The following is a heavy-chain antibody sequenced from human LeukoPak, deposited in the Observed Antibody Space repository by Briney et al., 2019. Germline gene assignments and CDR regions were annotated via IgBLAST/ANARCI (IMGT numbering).Heavy chain of an antibody. D-gene: IGHD4-23*01. CDR1: GFTFTDFY. Sequence: GGSLRLSCAASGFTFTDFYMNWVRQAPGKGLEWVSWISPTSSYMYYADSVKGRFTISRDNAKNSQYLQMNSLRAEVTALYYCVRDADGGNSWFDTWGQGTLVTVSS. J-gene: IGHJ5*02. CDR2: ISPTSSYM. CDR3: VRDADGGNSWFDT. V-gene: IGHV3-21*04.